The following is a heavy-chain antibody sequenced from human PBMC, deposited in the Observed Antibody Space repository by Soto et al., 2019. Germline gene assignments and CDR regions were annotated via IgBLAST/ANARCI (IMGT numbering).Heavy chain of an antibody. CDR3: ARDGGTYLDWFDP. J-gene: IGHJ5*02. V-gene: IGHV1-3*04. D-gene: IGHD1-26*01. CDR1: GYTFTNYA. CDR2: INTGTGNT. Sequence: QVQLVQSGAEVKKPGASVKVSCKASGYTFTNYAIHWVRQAPGQGLEWLGWINTGTGNTKYSQKFQGRVTFTRDTSATTAFMDLSSLTSKDSASYYCARDGGTYLDWFDPWGQGTLVTVSS.